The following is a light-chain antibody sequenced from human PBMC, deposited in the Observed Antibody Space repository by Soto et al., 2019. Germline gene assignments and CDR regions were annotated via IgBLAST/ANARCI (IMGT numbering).Light chain of an antibody. CDR2: DVS. J-gene: IGLJ1*01. CDR3: SSDTTSSTVV. CDR1: SSDIGYYNY. V-gene: IGLV2-14*03. Sequence: QSVLTQPASVSGSPGQSITISCTGTSSDIGYYNYVSWYQQHPGKAPKLMIYDVSNRPSGVSNRFSGSKPANTASLTISGLLAEEDADYHCSSDTTSSTVVFGTGTKLTVL.